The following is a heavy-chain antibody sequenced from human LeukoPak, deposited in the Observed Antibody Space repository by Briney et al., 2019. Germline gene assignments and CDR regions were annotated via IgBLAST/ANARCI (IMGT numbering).Heavy chain of an antibody. V-gene: IGHV3-53*01. CDR2: IYSGGST. Sequence: PGGSLRPSCAASGFTFGSYWMHWVRQAPGKGLEWVSLIYSGGSTYYADSVKGRFTISRDNSKNTLYLQMNSLRAEDTAVYYCARRGGSYLFDPWGQGTLVTVPS. D-gene: IGHD1-26*01. CDR3: ARRGGSYLFDP. J-gene: IGHJ5*02. CDR1: GFTFGSYW.